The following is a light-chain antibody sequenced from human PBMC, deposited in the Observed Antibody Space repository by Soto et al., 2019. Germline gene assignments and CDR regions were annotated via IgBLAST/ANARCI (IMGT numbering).Light chain of an antibody. CDR3: MQGTHWPRT. Sequence: DVVVTQSPLSLPVTLGQPASISCRSSQSLVHSDGNTYLSWYQQRPGQSPRRLLYHVSNRDSGVADRFSGSGSGADFTLKISRVEAEDVGIYYCMQGTHWPRTFGQGTRVEIK. V-gene: IGKV2-30*02. CDR2: HVS. CDR1: QSLVHSDGNTY. J-gene: IGKJ1*01.